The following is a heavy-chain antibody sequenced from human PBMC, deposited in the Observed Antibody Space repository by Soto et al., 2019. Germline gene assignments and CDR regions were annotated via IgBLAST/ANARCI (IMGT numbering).Heavy chain of an antibody. Sequence: ASVKVSCKASGYTFTSYGISWVRQAPGQGLEWMGWISAYNGNTNYAQKLQGRVTMTTDTSTSTAYMELRSLRSDDTAVYYCARGGYDFWSGYYLGYWGQGTLVTVSS. J-gene: IGHJ4*02. CDR3: ARGGYDFWSGYYLGY. CDR2: ISAYNGNT. D-gene: IGHD3-3*01. CDR1: GYTFTSYG. V-gene: IGHV1-18*01.